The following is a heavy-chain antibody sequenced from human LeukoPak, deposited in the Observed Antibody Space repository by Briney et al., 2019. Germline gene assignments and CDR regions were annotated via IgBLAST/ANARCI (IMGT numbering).Heavy chain of an antibody. CDR2: IRYDGSNK. CDR1: GFTFSSYG. J-gene: IGHJ3*02. Sequence: PGGSLRLSCAASGFTFSSYGMHWVRQAPGKGLEWVAFIRYDGSNKYYADSVKGRFTISRDNSKNTLYLQMNSLRAEDTAVYYCARDLRWELPNAFDIWGQGTMVTVSS. D-gene: IGHD1-26*01. V-gene: IGHV3-30*02. CDR3: ARDLRWELPNAFDI.